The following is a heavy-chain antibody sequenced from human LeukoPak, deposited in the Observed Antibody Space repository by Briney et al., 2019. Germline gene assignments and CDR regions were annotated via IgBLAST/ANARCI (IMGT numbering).Heavy chain of an antibody. D-gene: IGHD1-26*01. CDR1: GYTFTGYY. Sequence: GASVKVSCKASGYTFTGYYMHWVRQAPGQGLEWMGWINTSTGNPTYAQGFTGRFVFSLDTSVSTAYLQISSLKAEDTAVYYCARATLWELTTTDEDEGDYWGQGTLVTVSS. CDR3: ARATLWELTTTDEDEGDY. J-gene: IGHJ4*02. V-gene: IGHV7-4-1*02. CDR2: INTSTGNP.